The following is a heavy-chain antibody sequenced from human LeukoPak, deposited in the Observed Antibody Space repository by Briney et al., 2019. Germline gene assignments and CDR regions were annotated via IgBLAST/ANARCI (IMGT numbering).Heavy chain of an antibody. CDR2: MYSNGNA. Sequence: GGSLRLSCAASGFTVSSNYMNWVRQAPGKGLEWVSVMYSNGNAYYADSVKGRFTISRDNSKNTLYLQMNSLRAEDTAVYYCARDRGGLVVDPWGQGTLVTVSS. CDR1: GFTVSSNY. CDR3: ARDRGGLVVDP. J-gene: IGHJ5*02. V-gene: IGHV3-53*01. D-gene: IGHD3/OR15-3a*01.